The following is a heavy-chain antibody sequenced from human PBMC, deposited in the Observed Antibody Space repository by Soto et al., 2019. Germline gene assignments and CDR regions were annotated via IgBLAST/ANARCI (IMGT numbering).Heavy chain of an antibody. CDR3: VPGFR. D-gene: IGHD2-2*01. CDR1: GFSFPNIW. J-gene: IGHJ4*02. V-gene: IGHV3-74*01. Sequence: GXSLRLSCAASGFSFPNIWMYWVRQAPGKPXVWVSXIHEDGTMTSXXDSVRGRXXISTDNAKNSLYLKMNSIRAEDTAVYYCVPGFRWGQGTLVTVSS. CDR2: IHEDGTMT.